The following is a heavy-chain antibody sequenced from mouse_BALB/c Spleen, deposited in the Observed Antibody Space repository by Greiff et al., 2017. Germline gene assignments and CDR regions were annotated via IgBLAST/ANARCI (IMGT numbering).Heavy chain of an antibody. V-gene: IGHV1-7*01. Sequence: VQLQQSGAELAKPGASVKMSCKASGYTFTRYWMHWVKQRPGQGLEWIGYINPSTGYTEYNQKFKDKATLTADKSSSTAYMQLSSLTSEDSAVYDCARVDYGRSPAWFAYWGQGTLVTVSA. J-gene: IGHJ3*01. CDR3: ARVDYGRSPAWFAY. CDR1: GYTFTRYW. D-gene: IGHD1-1*01. CDR2: INPSTGYT.